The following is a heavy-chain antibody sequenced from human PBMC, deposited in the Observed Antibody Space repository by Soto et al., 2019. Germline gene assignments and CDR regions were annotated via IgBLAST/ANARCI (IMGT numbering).Heavy chain of an antibody. V-gene: IGHV4-31*03. CDR3: ARDHSGYYDFWSGYPPHNWFDP. CDR2: IYYSGST. CDR1: GGSISGGGYY. J-gene: IGHJ5*02. Sequence: SETLSLTCTVSGGSISGGGYYWSWIRQHPGKGLEWIGYIYYSGSTYYNPSLKSRVTISVDTSKNQFSLKLSSVTAADTTVYYCARDHSGYYDFWSGYPPHNWFDPWGQGTLVTVSS. D-gene: IGHD3-3*01.